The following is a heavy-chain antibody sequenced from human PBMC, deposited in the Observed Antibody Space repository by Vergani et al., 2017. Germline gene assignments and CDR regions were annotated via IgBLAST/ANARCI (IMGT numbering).Heavy chain of an antibody. D-gene: IGHD2-2*01. CDR3: APYCSSTSCYPDLDY. V-gene: IGHV3-33*01. CDR1: GFTFSSYG. J-gene: IGHJ4*02. Sequence: QVQLVESGGGVVQPGRSLRLSCAASGFTFSSYGMHWVRQAPGKGVEWVAVIWYDGSNKYYADSVKGRFTISRDNAKNSLYLHMNSLRSEDTAVYYCAPYCSSTSCYPDLDYWGQGTLVTVSS. CDR2: IWYDGSNK.